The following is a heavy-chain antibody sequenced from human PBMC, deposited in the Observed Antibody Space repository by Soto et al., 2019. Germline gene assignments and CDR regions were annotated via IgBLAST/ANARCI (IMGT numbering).Heavy chain of an antibody. J-gene: IGHJ4*02. Sequence: GPSVKVSCKASGVIVNGDAISWVRQAPGQGLEWMGGVLGVFGTANYAQKFQGRVTITADKSTTTAYTELRSLRSEDTAVYYCARSSGSYSPTFFDHWGQGTLVTVSS. D-gene: IGHD1-26*01. CDR2: VLGVFGTA. CDR3: ARSSGSYSPTFFDH. CDR1: GVIVNGDA. V-gene: IGHV1-69*06.